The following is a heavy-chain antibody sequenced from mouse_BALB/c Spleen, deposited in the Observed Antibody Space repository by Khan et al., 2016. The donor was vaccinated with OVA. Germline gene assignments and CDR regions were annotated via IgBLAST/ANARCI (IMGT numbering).Heavy chain of an antibody. Sequence: QVQLQQSGTELMKPGASVKISCKATGYTFSSYWIEWVKQRPGHGLEWIGEILPGSDSTNYNEKFKGKATITAETSSNTAYMQLSSLTSGDSAVYYYVRSGVSYYYAMGYWGQGASVTVSS. J-gene: IGHJ4*01. CDR2: ILPGSDST. V-gene: IGHV1-9*01. D-gene: IGHD6-2*01. CDR3: VRSGVSYYYAMGY. CDR1: GYTFSSYW.